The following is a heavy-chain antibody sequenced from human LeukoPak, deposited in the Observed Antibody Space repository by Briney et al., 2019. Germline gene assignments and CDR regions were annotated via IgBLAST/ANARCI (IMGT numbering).Heavy chain of an antibody. CDR2: INPKNGDT. Sequence: ASVKVSCKASGNTFTGYYMHWVRQAPGQGLEWMGWINPKNGDTNYAQNFQGRVTMTRDMSITTAYMELSRLRSDDTAVYYCAPTYGNGWYYFDYWGQGTLVTVSS. CDR1: GNTFTGYY. V-gene: IGHV1-2*02. CDR3: APTYGNGWYYFDY. D-gene: IGHD2-15*01. J-gene: IGHJ4*02.